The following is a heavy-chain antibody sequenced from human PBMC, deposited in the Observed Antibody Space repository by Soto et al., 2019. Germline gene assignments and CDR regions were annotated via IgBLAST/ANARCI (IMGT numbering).Heavy chain of an antibody. CDR3: TTDLELENGKPDAY. D-gene: IGHD2-8*01. CDR1: GFTFSNAW. Sequence: GGSLRLSCAASGFTFSNAWMNWVRQAPGKGLEWVGRIKSKTDGGTTDYAAPVKGRFTISRDDSKNTLYLQMNSLKTEDTAVYYCTTDLELENGKPDAYWGQGTLVTVSS. CDR2: IKSKTDGGTT. J-gene: IGHJ4*02. V-gene: IGHV3-15*07.